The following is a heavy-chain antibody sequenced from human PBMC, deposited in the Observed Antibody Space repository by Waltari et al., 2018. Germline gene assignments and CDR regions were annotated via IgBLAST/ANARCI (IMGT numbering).Heavy chain of an antibody. CDR1: GFTFSAHY. D-gene: IGHD7-27*01. CDR3: ARSSGDHKRVDY. V-gene: IGHV3-72*01. CDR2: TRNKANSYTT. J-gene: IGHJ4*02. Sequence: EVQLVESGGGLVQPGGSLRLSCAASGFTFSAHYMDWVRQAPGKGLEWVGRTRNKANSYTTEYAASVKGRFTISRDDSKNSLYLQMNSLKTEDTAVYYCARSSGDHKRVDYWGQGTLVTVSS.